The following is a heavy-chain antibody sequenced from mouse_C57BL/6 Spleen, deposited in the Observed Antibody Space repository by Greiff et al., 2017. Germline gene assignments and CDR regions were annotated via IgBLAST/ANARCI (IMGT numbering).Heavy chain of an antibody. Sequence: VQRVESGAELVRPGTSVKVSCKASGYAFTNYLIEWVKQRPGQGLEWIGVINPGSGGTNYNEKFQGKATLTADKYASTAYMQLSSLTSEDSAVYFCAKAAAGGGYYFDYWGQGTTLTVSS. D-gene: IGHD1-1*02. CDR2: INPGSGGT. V-gene: IGHV1-54*01. J-gene: IGHJ2*01. CDR3: AKAAAGGGYYFDY. CDR1: GYAFTNYL.